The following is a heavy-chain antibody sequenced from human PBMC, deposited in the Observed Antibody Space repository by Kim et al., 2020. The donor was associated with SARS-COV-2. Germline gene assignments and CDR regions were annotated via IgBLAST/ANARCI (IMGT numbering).Heavy chain of an antibody. Sequence: GGSLRLSCAASGFTFSSYGMHWVRQAPGKGLEWVAVISYDGSNIYYADSVKGRFTISRDNSKNTLYLQMNSLRAEDTAVYYCARDPYSSGSSGYFQHWGQGALFTVSP. D-gene: IGHD6-19*01. J-gene: IGHJ1*01. CDR3: ARDPYSSGSSGYFQH. V-gene: IGHV3-33*05. CDR1: GFTFSSYG. CDR2: ISYDGSNI.